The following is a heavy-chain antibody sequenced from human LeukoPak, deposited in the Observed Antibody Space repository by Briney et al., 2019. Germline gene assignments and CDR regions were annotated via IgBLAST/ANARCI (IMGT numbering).Heavy chain of an antibody. CDR1: GITLSVYW. J-gene: IGHJ4*02. V-gene: IGHV3-23*01. D-gene: IGHD3-10*01. CDR3: AKAFPFRFGELFDY. Sequence: GGSLRLSCAASGITLSVYWMSWVRQAPGKGLEWVSAISGSGGSTYYADSVKGRFTISRDNSKNTLYLQMNSLRAEDTAVYYCAKAFPFRFGELFDYWGQGTLVTVSS. CDR2: ISGSGGST.